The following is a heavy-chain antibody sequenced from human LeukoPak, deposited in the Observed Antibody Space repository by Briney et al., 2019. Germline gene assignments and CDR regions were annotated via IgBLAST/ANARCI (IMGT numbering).Heavy chain of an antibody. CDR3: ARTHERALDY. V-gene: IGHV3-48*01. CDR1: GFTFSSYH. Sequence: PGGSLRLSCAASGFTFSSYHMTWVRQAPGKGLEWVSYISIFSSTIYYADSVKGRFTISRYDAKNSVYLQMNSLRVDDTAVYYCARTHERALDYWGQGTLVAVSP. CDR2: ISIFSSTI. J-gene: IGHJ4*02.